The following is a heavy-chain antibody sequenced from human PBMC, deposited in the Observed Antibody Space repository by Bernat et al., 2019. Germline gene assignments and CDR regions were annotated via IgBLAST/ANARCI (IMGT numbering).Heavy chain of an antibody. D-gene: IGHD6-13*01. Sequence: EVQLVESGGGLVQPGGSLRLSCAASGFTVSSNYMSWVRQAPEKGLEWVSVIYSGGSTYYADSVKGRFTISRDNSKNTLYLQMNSLRAEDTAVYYCARDRSIAAAGFYYYYGMDVWGQGTTVTVSS. J-gene: IGHJ6*02. CDR1: GFTVSSNY. V-gene: IGHV3-66*01. CDR3: ARDRSIAAAGFYYYYGMDV. CDR2: IYSGGST.